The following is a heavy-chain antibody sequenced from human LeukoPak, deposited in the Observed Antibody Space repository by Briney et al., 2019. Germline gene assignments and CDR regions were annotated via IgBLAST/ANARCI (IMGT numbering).Heavy chain of an antibody. CDR3: ASSTEYDNLGYAFDI. V-gene: IGHV4-59*11. Sequence: SETLSLTCTVSGGSISSHYWSWIRQPPGKGLEWIGYIYYSGSTNYNPSLKSRVTISVDTSKNQFSLKLSSVTAADTAVYYCASSTEYDNLGYAFDIWGQGTMVTVSS. CDR2: IYYSGST. J-gene: IGHJ3*02. CDR1: GGSISSHY. D-gene: IGHD1-1*01.